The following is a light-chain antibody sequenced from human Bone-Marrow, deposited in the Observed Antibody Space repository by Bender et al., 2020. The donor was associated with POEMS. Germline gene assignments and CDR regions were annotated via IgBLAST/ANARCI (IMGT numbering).Light chain of an antibody. CDR3: YSYAGSYTLGV. Sequence: QSALTQPASVSGSPGQSITISCTGTSSDVGSYNLVSWYQQHPGKAPELMIYEVTKRPSGVSNRFSGSKSGNTASLTVSGLQAEDEADYYCYSYAGSYTLGVFGGGTKLTVL. CDR2: EVT. J-gene: IGLJ3*02. V-gene: IGLV2-23*02. CDR1: SSDVGSYNL.